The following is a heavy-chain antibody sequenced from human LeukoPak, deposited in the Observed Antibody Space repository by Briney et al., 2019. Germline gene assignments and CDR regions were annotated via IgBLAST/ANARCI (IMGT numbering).Heavy chain of an antibody. CDR2: IYHSGST. CDR1: GGSISSGGYS. D-gene: IGHD2-15*01. J-gene: IGHJ4*02. Sequence: SETLSLTCAVSGGSISSGGYSWSWIRQPPGKGLEWIGYIYHSGSTYYNPSLKSRVTISVDRSKNQFSLKLSSVAAADTAVYYCARGVAATDFFDYWGQGTLVTVSS. V-gene: IGHV4-30-2*01. CDR3: ARGVAATDFFDY.